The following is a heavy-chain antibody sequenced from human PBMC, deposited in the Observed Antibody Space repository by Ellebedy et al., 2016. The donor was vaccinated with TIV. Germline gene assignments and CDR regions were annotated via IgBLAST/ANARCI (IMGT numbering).Heavy chain of an antibody. CDR1: GGTFSSYA. J-gene: IGHJ4*02. CDR3: ALTNSGGGTFDY. Sequence: SVKVSCXASGGTFSSYAISWVRQAPGQGLEWMGGIIPIFGTANYAQKFQGRVTITADESTSTAYMELSSLRSEDTAVYYCALTNSGGGTFDYWGQGTLVTVSS. V-gene: IGHV1-69*13. CDR2: IIPIFGTA. D-gene: IGHD2-8*01.